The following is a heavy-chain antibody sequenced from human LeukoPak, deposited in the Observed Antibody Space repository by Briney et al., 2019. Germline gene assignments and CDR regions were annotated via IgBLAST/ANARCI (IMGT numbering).Heavy chain of an antibody. D-gene: IGHD4-17*01. CDR1: GSSISSGSYY. Sequence: SQTLSLTCSVSGSSISSGSYYWTWIRQPAGKGLEWIGRIYTSGSTDYNPSLKSRVTISEDTSKNQFSLKLSSVTAADTAVYYCVRDRGGDYVLFDYWGQGTLVTVSS. CDR2: IYTSGST. V-gene: IGHV4-61*02. J-gene: IGHJ4*02. CDR3: VRDRGGDYVLFDY.